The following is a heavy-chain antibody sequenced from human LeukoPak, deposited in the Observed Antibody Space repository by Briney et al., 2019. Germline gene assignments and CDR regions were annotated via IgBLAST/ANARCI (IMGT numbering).Heavy chain of an antibody. J-gene: IGHJ3*02. V-gene: IGHV1-24*01. Sequence: GASVKVSCKVSGYTLTELSMHWVRQAPGKGLEWMGGFGPEDGETIYAQKFQGRVTMTEDTSTDTAYMELSSLRSEDTAVYYCALLMVRGVIGAFDIWGQGTMVTVSS. CDR1: GYTLTELS. CDR2: FGPEDGET. D-gene: IGHD3-10*01. CDR3: ALLMVRGVIGAFDI.